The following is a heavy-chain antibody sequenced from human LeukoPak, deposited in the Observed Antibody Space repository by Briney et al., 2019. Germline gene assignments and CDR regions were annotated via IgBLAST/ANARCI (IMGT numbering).Heavy chain of an antibody. V-gene: IGHV1-18*01. J-gene: IGHJ4*02. Sequence: ASVKVSCKASGYTFTSYGISWVRQAPGQGLEWMGWISAYNGNTNYAQKFQGRVTITADESTNTAYMELSSLRSEDTAVYYCARGGPGSFDYWGQGTLVTVSS. CDR1: GYTFTSYG. CDR3: ARGGPGSFDY. CDR2: ISAYNGNT. D-gene: IGHD1-26*01.